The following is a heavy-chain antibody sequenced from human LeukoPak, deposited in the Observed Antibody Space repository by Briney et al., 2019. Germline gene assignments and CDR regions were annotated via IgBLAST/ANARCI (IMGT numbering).Heavy chain of an antibody. Sequence: PGGSLRLSCAASGFTFSDYYMTWIRQTPGKGLEGFPFISISSSYTNYAAPVKGRFTISRDNAKSSLFLQMNSLRAEDTAVYYCARWSSGGYNFNYWGQGTLVTVSS. D-gene: IGHD5-24*01. V-gene: IGHV3-11*03. CDR3: ARWSSGGYNFNY. CDR2: ISISSSYT. J-gene: IGHJ4*02. CDR1: GFTFSDYY.